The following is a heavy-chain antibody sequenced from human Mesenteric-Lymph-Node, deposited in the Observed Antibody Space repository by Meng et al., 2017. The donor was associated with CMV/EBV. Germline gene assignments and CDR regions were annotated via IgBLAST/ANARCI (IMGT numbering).Heavy chain of an antibody. V-gene: IGHV3-7*01. D-gene: IGHD4-23*01. J-gene: IGHJ4*02. CDR3: AGNVPRAATPGGDY. CDR1: GFIFSNYW. Sequence: LSLTCAASGFIFSNYWMSWVRQAPGKGLEWVANIREDGNEKYYVDSVKGRFTVSRDNAKTSLYLQMNSLRAEDTAVYYCAGNVPRAATPGGDYWGQGTLVTVSS. CDR2: IREDGNEK.